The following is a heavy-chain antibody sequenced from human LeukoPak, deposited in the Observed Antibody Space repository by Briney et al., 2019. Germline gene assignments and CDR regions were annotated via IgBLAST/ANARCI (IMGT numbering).Heavy chain of an antibody. D-gene: IGHD3-9*01. CDR2: ISASGGST. CDR1: GFTFNSYA. V-gene: IGHV3-23*01. Sequence: GGSLRLSCAASGFTFNSYAMSWVRQAPGKGLEWVSIISASGGSTYYADSVKGRFTISRDNSKNTLYLQMNSLRAEDTAVYYCAKPLRYFGGWGQGTLVTVSS. J-gene: IGHJ4*02. CDR3: AKPLRYFGG.